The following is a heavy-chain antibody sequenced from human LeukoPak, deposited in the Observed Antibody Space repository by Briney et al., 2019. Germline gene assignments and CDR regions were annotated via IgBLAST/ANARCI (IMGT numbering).Heavy chain of an antibody. J-gene: IGHJ4*02. CDR3: ARDSRGDALRVGATYYFDY. CDR1: GYTFTDYY. CDR2: INPNNGGT. D-gene: IGHD1-26*01. V-gene: IGHV1-2*02. Sequence: GASVKVSCKASGYTFTDYYMHWVRQAPGQGLEWMGWINPNNGGTKYAQKFQGRVTMTRDTSISTAYMEVSSLRSDDTAVYYCARDSRGDALRVGATYYFDYWGQGTLVTVSS.